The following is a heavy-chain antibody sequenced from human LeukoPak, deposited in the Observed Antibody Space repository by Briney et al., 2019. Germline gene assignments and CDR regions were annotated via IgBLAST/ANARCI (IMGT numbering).Heavy chain of an antibody. J-gene: IGHJ4*02. D-gene: IGHD4-23*01. CDR3: ARSPGYGGNSFDY. CDR2: FDPEDGET. V-gene: IGHV1-24*01. CDR1: GYTLTELS. Sequence: GASVKVSCKVSGYTLTELSMHWVRQAPGKGLEWMGGFDPEDGETIYAQKFQGRVTVTTDTSTSTAYMELRSLRSDDTAVYYCARSPGYGGNSFDYWGQGTLVTVSS.